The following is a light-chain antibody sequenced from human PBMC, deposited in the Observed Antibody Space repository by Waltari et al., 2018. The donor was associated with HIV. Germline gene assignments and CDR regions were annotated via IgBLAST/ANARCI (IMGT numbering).Light chain of an antibody. CDR3: QQARSFPHA. J-gene: IGKJ4*01. V-gene: IGKV1-12*01. CDR1: QNIGRA. Sequence: SASVGGAVASTCRASQNIGRALAWYQLKPGKAPRLLIYEASRLNDGVPTRFRGSGSRSNFTFAVTNLQPEDFAMYVCQQARSFPHAFAVGTRVE. CDR2: EAS.